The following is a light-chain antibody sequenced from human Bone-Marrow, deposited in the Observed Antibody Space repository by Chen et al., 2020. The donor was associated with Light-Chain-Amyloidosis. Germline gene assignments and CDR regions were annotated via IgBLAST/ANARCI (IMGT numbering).Light chain of an antibody. Sequence: SYELTQPPSVSVSPGQTARITCSGDALPYKYTYWYQQKSCQAPVLVIYDGSRRPSGIPERFSASSSRTIATLTVSGAQVEDEADYYCFSTDSSDNHGGVFGGGTKLTDL. CDR2: DGS. CDR3: FSTDSSDNHGGV. V-gene: IGLV3-10*01. CDR1: ALPYKY. J-gene: IGLJ3*02.